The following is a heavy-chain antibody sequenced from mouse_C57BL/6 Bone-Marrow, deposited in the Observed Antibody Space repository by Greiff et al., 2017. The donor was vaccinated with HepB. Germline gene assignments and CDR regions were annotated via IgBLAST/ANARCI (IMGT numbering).Heavy chain of an antibody. Sequence: EVQLQESGGGLVKPGGSLKLSCAASGFTFSSYAMSWVRQTPEKRLEWVATISDGGSYTYYPDNVKGRFTISRDNAKNNLYLQMSHLKSEDTAMYYCARDNLFAYWGQGTLVTVSA. J-gene: IGHJ3*01. CDR2: ISDGGSYT. CDR3: ARDNLFAY. V-gene: IGHV5-4*01. CDR1: GFTFSSYA.